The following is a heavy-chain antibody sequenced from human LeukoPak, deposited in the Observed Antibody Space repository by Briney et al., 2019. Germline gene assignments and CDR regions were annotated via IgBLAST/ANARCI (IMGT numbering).Heavy chain of an antibody. V-gene: IGHV7-4-1*02. J-gene: IGHJ3*02. Sequence: GASVKVSCKASGYTFTSYAMNWVRQAPGQGLEWVGWINTNTGNPTYAQGFTGRFVFSLDTSVSTAYLQISSLKAEDTAVYYCARDHYYYGPGSYYKQAFDIWGQGTMVTVSS. D-gene: IGHD3-10*01. CDR1: GYTFTSYA. CDR3: ARDHYYYGPGSYYKQAFDI. CDR2: INTNTGNP.